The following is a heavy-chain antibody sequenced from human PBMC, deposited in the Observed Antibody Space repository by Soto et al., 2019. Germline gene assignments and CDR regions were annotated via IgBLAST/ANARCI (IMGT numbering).Heavy chain of an antibody. V-gene: IGHV3-30-3*01. CDR1: GFTFSSYA. D-gene: IGHD6-19*01. J-gene: IGHJ4*02. CDR3: ARPSSGWSWEPDFDY. Sequence: PGGSLRLSCAASGFTFSSYAMHWVRQAPGKGLEWVAVISYDGSNKYYADSVKGRFTISRDNSKNTLYLQMNSLRAEDTAVYYCARPSSGWSWEPDFDYWGQGTLVTVS. CDR2: ISYDGSNK.